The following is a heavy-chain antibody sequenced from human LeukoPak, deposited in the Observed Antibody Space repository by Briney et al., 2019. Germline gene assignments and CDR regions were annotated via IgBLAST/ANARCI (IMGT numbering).Heavy chain of an antibody. CDR1: GFTFSDYY. Sequence: PGGSLRLSCAASGFTFSDYYMSWIRQAPGKGLEWISYIVPSGDTIYYADSMKGRFTISRDNAKKSLSLQMDSLRAEDTAVYYCARDRSSGYDDAFDIWGQGTMVTVSS. CDR3: ARDRSSGYDDAFDI. CDR2: IVPSGDTI. J-gene: IGHJ3*02. V-gene: IGHV3-11*04. D-gene: IGHD5-12*01.